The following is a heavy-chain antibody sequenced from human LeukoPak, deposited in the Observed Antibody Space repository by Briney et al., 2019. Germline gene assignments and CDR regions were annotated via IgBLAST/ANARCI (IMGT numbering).Heavy chain of an antibody. CDR1: GFTFSSYA. CDR3: AKLLAVTNSYYFNY. CDR2: ISGSGSGGST. Sequence: GGSLRLSCAATGFTFSSYAMSWVRQAAGRGLEWVSTISGSGSGGSTYYADSVKGRFTISRDNSKDTLYLQMNSLRAEDTAVYYCAKLLAVTNSYYFNYWGQGTLVTVSS. V-gene: IGHV3-23*01. J-gene: IGHJ4*02. D-gene: IGHD6-19*01.